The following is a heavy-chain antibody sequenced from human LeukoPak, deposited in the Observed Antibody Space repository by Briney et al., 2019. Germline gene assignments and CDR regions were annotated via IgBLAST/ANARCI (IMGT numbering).Heavy chain of an antibody. CDR2: INPNSGGT. CDR1: GYTFTRYY. J-gene: IGHJ4*02. V-gene: IGHV1-2*02. Sequence: GSSVKVSCKASGYTFTRYYMHWVRQAPGQGLEWMGWINPNSGGTHYVQKFQGTVTMTRNTSISTAYMELSRLRADDTAVYYCAREGEGYSGYEIDYWGQGTLVTVTS. CDR3: AREGEGYSGYEIDY. D-gene: IGHD5-12*01.